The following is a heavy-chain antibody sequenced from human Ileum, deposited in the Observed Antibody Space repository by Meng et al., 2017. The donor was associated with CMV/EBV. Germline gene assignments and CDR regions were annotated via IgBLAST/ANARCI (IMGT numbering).Heavy chain of an antibody. J-gene: IGHJ5*02. D-gene: IGHD2-21*01. CDR3: ARVPDCGGDCYSGWFDP. Sequence: TFTSYDINWVRQAAEQGLEWIGWVNPNSGNTGYAQEFQGRVTMTRNTSIGTAYMELSSLRSEDTAVYYCARVPDCGGDCYSGWFDPWGQGTLVTVSS. V-gene: IGHV1-8*02. CDR1: TFTSYD. CDR2: VNPNSGNT.